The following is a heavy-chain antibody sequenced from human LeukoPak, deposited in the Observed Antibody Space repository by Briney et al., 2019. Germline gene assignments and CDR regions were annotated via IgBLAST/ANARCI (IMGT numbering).Heavy chain of an antibody. J-gene: IGHJ4*02. Sequence: GGSLRLSCAASGFTFSSYAMSWVRQAPGKGLEWVSAISGSGGSTYYADSVKGRFTISRDNSKNTLYLQMNSLRAKDTAVYYCAKDLNYGLSFDYWGQGTLVTVSS. D-gene: IGHD4-17*01. CDR1: GFTFSSYA. CDR2: ISGSGGST. V-gene: IGHV3-23*01. CDR3: AKDLNYGLSFDY.